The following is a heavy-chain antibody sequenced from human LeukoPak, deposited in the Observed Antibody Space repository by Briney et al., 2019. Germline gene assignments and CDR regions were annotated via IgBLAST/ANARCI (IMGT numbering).Heavy chain of an antibody. V-gene: IGHV3-30*18. CDR1: GFTFSSYG. Sequence: PGGSLRLSCAASGFTFSSYGMHWVRQAPGKGLEWVAVISYDGSNKYYADSVKGRFTISRDNSKNTLYLQMNSLRAEDTAVYYCAKDSGSYDSADYWGQGTLVTVSS. D-gene: IGHD1-26*01. J-gene: IGHJ4*02. CDR3: AKDSGSYDSADY. CDR2: ISYDGSNK.